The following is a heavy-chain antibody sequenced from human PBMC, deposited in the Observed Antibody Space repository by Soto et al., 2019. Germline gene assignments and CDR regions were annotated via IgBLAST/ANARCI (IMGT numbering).Heavy chain of an antibody. J-gene: IGHJ6*02. CDR1: GYTFTSYG. V-gene: IGHV1-18*01. CDR3: ARVTVGATTYYYGMDV. Sequence: ASVKVSCKASGYTFTSYGISWVRQAPGQRLDWMGWISAYNGNTNYAQKLQGRVTMTTDTSTSTAYMELRSLRSDDTALYYCARVTVGATTYYYGMDVWGQGTTVTVSS. CDR2: ISAYNGNT. D-gene: IGHD1-26*01.